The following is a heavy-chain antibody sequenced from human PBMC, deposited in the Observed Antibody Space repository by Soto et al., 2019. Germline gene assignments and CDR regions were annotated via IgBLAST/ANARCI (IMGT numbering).Heavy chain of an antibody. V-gene: IGHV1-69*08. CDR3: ARERIAAAGTFDY. D-gene: IGHD6-13*01. J-gene: IGHJ4*02. Sequence: QVQLVQSGAEVKKPGSSVKVSCKASGGTFSSYTISWVRQAPGQGLEWMGRIIPILGIANYAQKFQGRVTXTXDXXTSTAYMELSSLRAEDTAVYYCARERIAAAGTFDYWGQGTLVTVSS. CDR1: GGTFSSYT. CDR2: IIPILGIA.